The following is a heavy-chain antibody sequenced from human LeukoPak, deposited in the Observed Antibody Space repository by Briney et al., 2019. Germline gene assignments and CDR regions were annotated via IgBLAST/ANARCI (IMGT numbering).Heavy chain of an antibody. Sequence: PGGSLRLSCAASGFTFSSYTMSWVRQAPGKGLEWVSGISGGGGSTYYADSVKGRFTISRGNSKNTLYLQMSSLRAGDTAVYYCASGYNCFWNGFYYWGQGTLVTVSS. J-gene: IGHJ4*02. CDR2: ISGGGGST. D-gene: IGHD1-20*01. V-gene: IGHV3-23*01. CDR1: GFTFSSYT. CDR3: ASGYNCFWNGFYY.